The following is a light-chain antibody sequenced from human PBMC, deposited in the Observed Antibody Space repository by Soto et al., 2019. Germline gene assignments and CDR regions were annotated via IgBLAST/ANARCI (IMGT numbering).Light chain of an antibody. V-gene: IGKV3-15*01. CDR2: GAF. CDR1: QSVSSN. J-gene: IGKJ1*01. Sequence: EIVMTKSPVTLSVSPGERATLSCRASQSVSSNLAWYQQKPGQAPNLLIYGAFTRATGIPARFSGTGSGTEFTLTISSLQSEDFALYYCQQYNDWPLTFGQGTKVDIK. CDR3: QQYNDWPLT.